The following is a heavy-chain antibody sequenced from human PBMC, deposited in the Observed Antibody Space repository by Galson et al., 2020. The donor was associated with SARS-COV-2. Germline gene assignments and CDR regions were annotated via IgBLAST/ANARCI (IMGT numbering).Heavy chain of an antibody. Sequence: ASVKVSCKASGYTFTSYGISWVRQAPGQGLEWMGWISAYNGNTNYAQKLQGRVTMTTDTSTSTAYMELRSLRSDDTAVYYCARVDDYVWGSYHPGFDYWGQGTLVTVSS. D-gene: IGHD3-16*02. V-gene: IGHV1-18*01. CDR3: ARVDDYVWGSYHPGFDY. CDR1: GYTFTSYG. CDR2: ISAYNGNT. J-gene: IGHJ4*02.